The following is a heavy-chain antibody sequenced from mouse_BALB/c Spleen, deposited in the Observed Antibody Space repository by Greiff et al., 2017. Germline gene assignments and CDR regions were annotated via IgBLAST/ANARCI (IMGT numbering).Heavy chain of an antibody. Sequence: EVKLMESGPELEKPGASVKISCKASGYSFTGYNMNWVKQSNGKSLEWIGNIDPYYGGTSYNQKFKVKATLTVDKSSSTAYMQLKSLTSEDSAVYYCARSGGSSRGRGFDVWGAGTTVTVSS. CDR2: IDPYYGGT. J-gene: IGHJ1*01. D-gene: IGHD1-1*01. V-gene: IGHV1-39*01. CDR3: ARSGGSSRGRGFDV. CDR1: GYSFTGYN.